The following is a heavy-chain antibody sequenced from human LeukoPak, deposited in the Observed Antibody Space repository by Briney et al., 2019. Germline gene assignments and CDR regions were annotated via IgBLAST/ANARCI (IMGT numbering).Heavy chain of an antibody. Sequence: PGGSLRLSCAASGFTFDDYGMSWVRQAPGKGLGWVSGINWNGGSTNYADSVKGRFTISRDNAKNSLYLQMNSLRAEDTALYYCARLGISVSGGGAYYFDNWGQGTLVTVSS. CDR2: INWNGGST. V-gene: IGHV3-20*04. CDR1: GFTFDDYG. J-gene: IGHJ4*02. D-gene: IGHD6-19*01. CDR3: ARLGISVSGGGAYYFDN.